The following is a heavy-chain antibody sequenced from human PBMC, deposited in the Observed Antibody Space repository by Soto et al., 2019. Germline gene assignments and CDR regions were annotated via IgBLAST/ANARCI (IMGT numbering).Heavy chain of an antibody. CDR1: GFTFSSYA. CDR3: ARDFKPPQYYYDSSGYYYGVYYYGMDV. J-gene: IGHJ6*02. V-gene: IGHV3-30-3*01. D-gene: IGHD3-22*01. CDR2: ISYDGSNK. Sequence: PGGSLRLSCAASGFTFSSYAMHWVRQAPGKGLEWVAVISYDGSNKYYADSVKGRFTISRDNSKNTLYLQMNSLRAEDTAVYYCARDFKPPQYYYDSSGYYYGVYYYGMDVWGQGTTVTVSS.